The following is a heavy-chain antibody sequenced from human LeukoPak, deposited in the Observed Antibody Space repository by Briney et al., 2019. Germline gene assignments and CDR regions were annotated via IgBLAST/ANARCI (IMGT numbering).Heavy chain of an antibody. CDR2: IYHSGNT. CDR3: ARLDYGGNPSY. V-gene: IGHV4-39*07. J-gene: IGHJ4*02. CDR1: GGPISSSSYH. D-gene: IGHD4-23*01. Sequence: SETLSLTCTVSGGPISSSSYHWGWIRQPPGKGLEWIGTIYHSGNTYYNPSLKSRVNISVDTSKNQFSLKLSSVTAADTAVYYCARLDYGGNPSYWGQGTLVTVSS.